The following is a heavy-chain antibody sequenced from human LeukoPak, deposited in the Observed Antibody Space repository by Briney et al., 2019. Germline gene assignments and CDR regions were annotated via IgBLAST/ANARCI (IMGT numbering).Heavy chain of an antibody. CDR2: ISGGGETT. CDR1: GFTFNNYA. CDR3: ARDYADYVGYFFFDY. V-gene: IGHV3-23*01. D-gene: IGHD4-17*01. J-gene: IGHJ4*02. Sequence: GGSLRLSCAASGFTFNNYAMYWVRQAPGKGLEWVSSISGGGETTYYADSAKGRFTISRDNSQNTLYLQMNSLKAEDTAVYYCARDYADYVGYFFFDYWGQGTLVTVSS.